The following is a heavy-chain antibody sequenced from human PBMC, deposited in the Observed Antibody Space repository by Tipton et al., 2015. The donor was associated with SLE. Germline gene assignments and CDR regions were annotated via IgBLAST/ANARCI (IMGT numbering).Heavy chain of an antibody. CDR1: GGSISGYY. CDR3: ARGLGVGAPLY. CDR2: INHSGST. J-gene: IGHJ4*02. D-gene: IGHD1-26*01. Sequence: TLSLTCTVSGGSISGYYWSWIRQPPGKGLEWIGEINHSGSTNYNPSLKSRVTISVDTSKNQFSLKLSSVTAADTAVYYCARGLGVGAPLYWGQGTLVTVSS. V-gene: IGHV4-34*01.